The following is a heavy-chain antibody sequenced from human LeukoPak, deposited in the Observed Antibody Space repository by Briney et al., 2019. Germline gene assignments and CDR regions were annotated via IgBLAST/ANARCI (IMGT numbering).Heavy chain of an antibody. CDR3: ARDDEVGGGGAFDY. V-gene: IGHV3-21*04. CDR2: ISSTGTYL. J-gene: IGHJ4*02. Sequence: KTGGSLRLSCAASGFTFTAYNMNWVRQAPGKGLEWVSSISSTGTYLYYADSVKGRFTISRDNAKNSLYLQMNSLRAEDTAVYYCARDDEVGGGGAFDYWGQGTLVTVSS. CDR1: GFTFTAYN. D-gene: IGHD3-3*01.